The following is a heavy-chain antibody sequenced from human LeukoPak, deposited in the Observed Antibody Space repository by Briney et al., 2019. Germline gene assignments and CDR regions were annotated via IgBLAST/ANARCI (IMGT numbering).Heavy chain of an antibody. Sequence: QPGGSLRLSCAASGLTFTSYSMSWVRQAPGKGLEWVSGTSDRGDYTYYADSVKGRFTISRDNSKNTLYLQMNSLRAEDTALYFCAKKAQYNVNYPLDYWGQGTLVTVSS. J-gene: IGHJ4*02. CDR2: TSDRGDYT. V-gene: IGHV3-23*01. D-gene: IGHD1-26*01. CDR3: AKKAQYNVNYPLDY. CDR1: GLTFTSYS.